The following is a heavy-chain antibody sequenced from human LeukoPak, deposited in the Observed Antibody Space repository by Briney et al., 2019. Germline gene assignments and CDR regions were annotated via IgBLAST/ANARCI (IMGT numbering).Heavy chain of an antibody. V-gene: IGHV3-21*01. D-gene: IGHD5-24*01. Sequence: KPGGSLRLSFAASGFTFSSYSMNWVRQAPGKGLEWVSSISSSGSYIYYADSVKGRFTISRDNAKNSLYLQMNSLRAEDTAVYYVVHSGGRWQQPALGYWGKGTLATVS. CDR3: VHSGGRWQQPALGY. CDR1: GFTFSSYS. J-gene: IGHJ4*02. CDR2: ISSSGSYI.